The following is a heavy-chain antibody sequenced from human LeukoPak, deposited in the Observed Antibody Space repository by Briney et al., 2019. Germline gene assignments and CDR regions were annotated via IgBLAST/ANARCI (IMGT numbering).Heavy chain of an antibody. V-gene: IGHV3-7*01. CDR2: IKQDGSEK. J-gene: IGHJ4*02. CDR3: ARATYCSSTSCYPAGSDY. D-gene: IGHD2-2*01. CDR1: GFTFSSYW. Sequence: GGSLRLSCAASGFTFSSYWMSWVRQAPGEGLEWVANIKQDGSEKYYVDSVKGRFTISRDNAKNSLYLQMNSLRAEDTAVYYCARATYCSSTSCYPAGSDYWGQGTLVTVSS.